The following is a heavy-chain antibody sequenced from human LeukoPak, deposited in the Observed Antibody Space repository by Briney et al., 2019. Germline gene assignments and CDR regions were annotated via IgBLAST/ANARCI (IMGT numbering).Heavy chain of an antibody. Sequence: ASVKVSCKASGYTLRSYGITWVRQAPGQGLEWMGWISAYNGNTKYPQKLQGRVTMTTDTSTSTAYMELRSLRSDDTAVYYCARARSSYGYGDAFDIWGQGTMVTVSS. CDR2: ISAYNGNT. D-gene: IGHD5-18*01. V-gene: IGHV1-18*01. J-gene: IGHJ3*02. CDR1: GYTLRSYG. CDR3: ARARSSYGYGDAFDI.